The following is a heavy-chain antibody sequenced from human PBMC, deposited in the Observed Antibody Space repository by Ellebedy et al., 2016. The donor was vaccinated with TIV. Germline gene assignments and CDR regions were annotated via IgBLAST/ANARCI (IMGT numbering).Heavy chain of an antibody. V-gene: IGHV5-10-1*01. J-gene: IGHJ4*02. CDR1: GYTFTYYW. D-gene: IGHD2-21*02. Sequence: PGGSLRLSCKVSGYTFTYYWINWVRQMPGKGLEWMGRIDPSDSYVDYNPSLQGHVTMSADKPSSTAYLQWRSLKASDTAMYYCGRQPRGDLVDYWGQGTLVTVSS. CDR2: IDPSDSYV. CDR3: GRQPRGDLVDY.